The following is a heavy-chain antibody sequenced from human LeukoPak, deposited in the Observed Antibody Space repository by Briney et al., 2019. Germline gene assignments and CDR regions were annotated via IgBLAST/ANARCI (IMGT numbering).Heavy chain of an antibody. V-gene: IGHV3-48*03. J-gene: IGHJ3*02. D-gene: IGHD3-22*01. Sequence: GGSLRLSCAASGFTFSSYGIHWVRQAPGKGLEWVSYISSSGSTMYYADSVKGRFTISRDNAKNSLYLQMNSLRAEDTAFYYCARESSGGYYFDVFDIWGQGTMVTVSS. CDR2: ISSSGSTM. CDR3: ARESSGGYYFDVFDI. CDR1: GFTFSSYG.